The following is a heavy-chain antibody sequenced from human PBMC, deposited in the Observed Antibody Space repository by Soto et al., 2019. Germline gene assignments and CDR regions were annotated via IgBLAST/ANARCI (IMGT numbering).Heavy chain of an antibody. CDR1: GYTFTSYD. CDR3: ARILRFFEWAQADGMDV. CDR2: MNPNSGNT. J-gene: IGHJ6*02. D-gene: IGHD3-3*01. V-gene: IGHV1-8*01. Sequence: GASVKVSCKASGYTFTSYDINWVRQATGQGLEWMGWMNPNSGNTGYAQKFQGRVTMTRNTSISTAYMELSSLRSEDTAVYYCARILRFFEWAQADGMDVWGQGTTVTVSS.